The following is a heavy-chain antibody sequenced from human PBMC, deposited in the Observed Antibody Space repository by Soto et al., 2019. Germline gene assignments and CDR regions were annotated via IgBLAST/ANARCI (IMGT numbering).Heavy chain of an antibody. J-gene: IGHJ4*02. CDR2: ISTTGGNT. CDR3: AKPSGGSYPESRVFDS. Sequence: GGSRRLSCAAFGFTFYSSAMSWVRQAPGKGLEWVSAISTTGGNTLYADSVKGRFTISRDNSKNTLYLQMNSLRAEDTAIYYCAKPSGGSYPESRVFDSWGQGTQVTVSS. CDR1: GFTFYSSA. V-gene: IGHV3-23*01. D-gene: IGHD1-26*01.